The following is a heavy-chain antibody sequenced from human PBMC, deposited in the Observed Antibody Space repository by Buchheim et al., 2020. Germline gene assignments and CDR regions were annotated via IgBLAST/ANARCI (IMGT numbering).Heavy chain of an antibody. CDR2: IYHSGST. V-gene: IGHV4-30-2*01. Sequence: QLQLQASGSGLVKPSQTLSLTCAISGASISSGGYSWNWIRQPPGKGLEWIGYIYHSGSTHYNPSLKSRVTISVDRSRNHFSLKLNSVAAADTAVYYCARGSAGALDYWGQGAL. CDR1: GASISSGGYS. CDR3: ARGSAGALDY. D-gene: IGHD3-3*01. J-gene: IGHJ4*02.